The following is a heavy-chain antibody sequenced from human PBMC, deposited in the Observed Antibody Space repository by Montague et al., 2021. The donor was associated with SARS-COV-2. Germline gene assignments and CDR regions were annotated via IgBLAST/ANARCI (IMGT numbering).Heavy chain of an antibody. V-gene: IGHV4-39*01. CDR1: GDSTSCPNCY. CDR2: IYNSGTT. D-gene: IGHD4-17*01. J-gene: IGHJ5*02. CDR3: ARHRNYGDHSLDNWFHP. Sequence: SKTLSLTCTVSGDSTSCPNCYWGWIRQAPGKGLDWIGTIYNSGTTYYNPSLKSRLTISIDTSKNQLSLKLTSVTAADTAVYYCARHRNYGDHSLDNWFHPWGQGTLVTVSS.